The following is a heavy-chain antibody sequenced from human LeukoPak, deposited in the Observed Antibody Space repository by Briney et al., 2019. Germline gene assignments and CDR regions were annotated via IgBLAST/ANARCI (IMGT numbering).Heavy chain of an antibody. V-gene: IGHV3-48*01. Sequence: GGSLRLSCAASGFTFSTFRMNWIRQAPGKGLEWISYRSNDIIRYADSVKGRFIISRDNAKNSLYLQMNSLRAEDTAVYYCASAVSYSIDHWGQGTLVTVSS. CDR2: RSNDII. CDR1: GFTFSTFR. D-gene: IGHD1-26*01. CDR3: ASAVSYSIDH. J-gene: IGHJ4*02.